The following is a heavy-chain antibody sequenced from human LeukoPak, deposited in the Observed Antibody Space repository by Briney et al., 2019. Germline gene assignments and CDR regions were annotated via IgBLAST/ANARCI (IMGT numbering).Heavy chain of an antibody. CDR3: ARSRGHFDY. CDR1: GDSVSINSAA. CDR2: TYYRSKWYN. Sequence: SQTLSLTFALSGDSVSINSAAWNWIRHSPSRGLEWLGSTYYRSKWYNAYAVSVKSRITIIPDTSKNQFSLQVNSVTPEDTAVYYCARSRGHFDYWGQGTLVTVSS. J-gene: IGHJ4*02. V-gene: IGHV6-1*01. D-gene: IGHD3-10*01.